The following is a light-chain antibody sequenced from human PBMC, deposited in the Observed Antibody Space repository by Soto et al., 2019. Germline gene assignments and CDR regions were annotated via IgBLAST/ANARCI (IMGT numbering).Light chain of an antibody. CDR2: EVT. CDR3: ISYAAGNNYLV. J-gene: IGLJ2*01. CDR1: SSDVGGYNF. Sequence: QSALTQPPSASGSPGQSVIISCTGTSSDVGGYNFVSWFQQHPGKAPKLMIYEVTKRPSGVPDRFSGSKSGNTASLTVSGRQAEDEADYYCISYAAGNNYLVFGGGTQLTVL. V-gene: IGLV2-8*01.